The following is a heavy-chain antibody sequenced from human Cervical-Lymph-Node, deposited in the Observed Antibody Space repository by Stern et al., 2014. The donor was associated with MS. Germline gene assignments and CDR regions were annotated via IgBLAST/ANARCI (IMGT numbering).Heavy chain of an antibody. Sequence: QVQLLQPGGGVVQPGRSLRLSCAASGFTFSSSGMHWVRQAPGKGLEWLAIIYYDGSNRYYADSVKGRFTISRDNSKNTLYLQMNSLRAEDTAVYYSAREGGNTAEYFQHWGQGTLVTVSS. D-gene: IGHD4-23*01. CDR3: AREGGNTAEYFQH. CDR1: GFTFSSSG. V-gene: IGHV3-33*01. CDR2: IYYDGSNR. J-gene: IGHJ1*01.